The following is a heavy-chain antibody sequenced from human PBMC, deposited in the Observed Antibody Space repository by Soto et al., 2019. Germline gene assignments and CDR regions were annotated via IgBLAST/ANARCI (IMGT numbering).Heavy chain of an antibody. CDR3: ARYSGSYSRGLDY. D-gene: IGHD1-26*01. Sequence: EVKLVESGGGLVQPGGSLRLSCAASGFTFSNHYMEWVRQAPGKGLEWVGRIRNKANSYYTEHAASVKGRFTISRDDSKNSLYLQLNSLKTEDTAVYYCARYSGSYSRGLDYWSQGTLVTVSS. V-gene: IGHV3-72*01. J-gene: IGHJ4*02. CDR2: IRNKANSYYT. CDR1: GFTFSNHY.